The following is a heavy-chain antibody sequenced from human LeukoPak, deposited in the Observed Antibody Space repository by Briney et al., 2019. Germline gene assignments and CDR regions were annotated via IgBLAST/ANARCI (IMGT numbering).Heavy chain of an antibody. Sequence: PGGSLRLSCAASGFTFSSYAMSWVRQAPGKGLEWVSYISSSGSTIYYADSVKGRFTISRDNAKNSLYLQMNSLGAEDTAVYYCARVDLYGDYVLDHWGQGTLVTVSS. D-gene: IGHD4-17*01. V-gene: IGHV3-48*04. J-gene: IGHJ4*02. CDR1: GFTFSSYA. CDR3: ARVDLYGDYVLDH. CDR2: ISSSGSTI.